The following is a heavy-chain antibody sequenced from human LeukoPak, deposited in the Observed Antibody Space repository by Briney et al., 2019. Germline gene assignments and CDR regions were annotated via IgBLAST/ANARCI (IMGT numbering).Heavy chain of an antibody. D-gene: IGHD6-13*01. Sequence: SETLSLTCAVYGGSFSGYYWSWIRQSPGKGLEWIGEINHSGSTNYNPSLKSRVTISVDTSKNQFSLKLSSVTAADTAVYYCARGRRRGHSSSWYGGNNWFDPWGQGTLVTVSS. V-gene: IGHV4-34*01. CDR3: ARGRRRGHSSSWYGGNNWFDP. CDR1: GGSFSGYY. CDR2: INHSGST. J-gene: IGHJ5*02.